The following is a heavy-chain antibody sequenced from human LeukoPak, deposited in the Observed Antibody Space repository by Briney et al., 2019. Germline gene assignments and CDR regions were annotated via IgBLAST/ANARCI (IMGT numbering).Heavy chain of an antibody. CDR3: ARERAGFYSSPYYFDY. J-gene: IGHJ4*02. V-gene: IGHV3-7*03. Sequence: GGSLRLSCAASEFTFSNFWMGWVRQAPGKGLEWVANIKQDGSEKYYVDSVKGRFTISRDNAKNSLYLQMNSLRAEDTAVYYCARERAGFYSSPYYFDYWGQGTLATVSS. CDR1: EFTFSNFW. D-gene: IGHD6-13*01. CDR2: IKQDGSEK.